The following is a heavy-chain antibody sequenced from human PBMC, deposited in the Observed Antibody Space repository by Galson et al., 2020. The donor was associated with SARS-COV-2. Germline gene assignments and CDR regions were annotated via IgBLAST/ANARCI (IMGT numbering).Heavy chain of an antibody. CDR2: IHHSGPT. J-gene: IGHJ5*02. Sequence: SETLSLTCTVSGYSINSGYHWGWIRQPPGKGLEWIATIHHSGPTYYNPSLKRRVAISIDTSKNPFSLKLSSVTAADTAVYYCARDQVELRFSEWFDPWGQGTLVTVSS. CDR1: GYSINSGYH. D-gene: IGHD3-3*01. V-gene: IGHV4-38-2*02. CDR3: ARDQVELRFSEWFDP.